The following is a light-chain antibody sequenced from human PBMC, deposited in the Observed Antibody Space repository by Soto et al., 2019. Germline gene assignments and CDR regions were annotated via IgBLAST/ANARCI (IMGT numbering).Light chain of an antibody. CDR2: NNL. CDR3: QSFDSSLRVYV. V-gene: IGLV1-40*01. J-gene: IGLJ1*01. Sequence: QSVLTEPPSVSGAPGQRVTISCTGSSSNFGAGYEVHWYKQLPGAAPTLVIFNNLNRPSGVPERFSGSKSGTSASLVISGLQAENDAEYYCQSFDSSLRVYVFGSGTKVTVL. CDR1: SSNFGAGYE.